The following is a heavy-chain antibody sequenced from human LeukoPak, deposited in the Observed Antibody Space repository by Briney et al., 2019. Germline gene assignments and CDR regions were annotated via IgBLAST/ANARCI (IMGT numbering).Heavy chain of an antibody. CDR2: ISGSGGST. CDR3: ANQPKYGYVHY. V-gene: IGHV3-23*01. Sequence: GGSLRLSCAASGFTFSSYAMSWVRQAPGKGLEWVSAISGSGGSTYYADSVKGRFTISRDNSKNTLYLQMNSLRAEDMAVYYCANQPKYGYVHYWGQGTLVTVSS. D-gene: IGHD5-18*01. CDR1: GFTFSSYA. J-gene: IGHJ4*02.